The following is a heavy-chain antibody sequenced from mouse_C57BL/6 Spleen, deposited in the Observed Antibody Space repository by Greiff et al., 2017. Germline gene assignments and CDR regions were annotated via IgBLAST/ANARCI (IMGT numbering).Heavy chain of an antibody. CDR3: ARDQDYGSRSGYFDV. CDR1: GFTFSDYY. J-gene: IGHJ1*03. CDR2: INYDGSST. V-gene: IGHV5-16*01. Sequence: EVQLVESEGGLVQPGSSMKLPCTASGFTFSDYYMAWVRQVPEKGLEWVANINYDGSSTYYLDSLKSRFIISSDNAKNILYLQMSSLKSEDTATYYCARDQDYGSRSGYFDVWGTGTTVTVSS. D-gene: IGHD1-1*01.